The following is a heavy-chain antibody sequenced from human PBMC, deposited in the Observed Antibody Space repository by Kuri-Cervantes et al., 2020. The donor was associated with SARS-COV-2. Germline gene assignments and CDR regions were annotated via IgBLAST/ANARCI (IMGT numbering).Heavy chain of an antibody. V-gene: IGHV3-23*03. CDR1: GLTFSTFA. D-gene: IGHD3-22*01. Sequence: GGSLRLSCAASGLTFSTFAMGWVRQAPGKGLEWVSFIDNAASNTYYADFVKGRLTISRDSSTNMVSLQMNSLRGDDTAVYYCAKDLYESGGYTWAYWGQGTRVTVSS. CDR3: AKDLYESGGYTWAY. CDR2: IDNAASNT. J-gene: IGHJ4*02.